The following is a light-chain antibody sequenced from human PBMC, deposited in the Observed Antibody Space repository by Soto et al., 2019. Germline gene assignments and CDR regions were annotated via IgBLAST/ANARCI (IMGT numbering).Light chain of an antibody. J-gene: IGLJ1*01. CDR3: SSYTNNRTYV. V-gene: IGLV2-14*01. Sequence: QSALTQPASVSGSPGQSITISCTGTSSDVGGYNYVSWYQQNPGKAPKLMIYEVSNRPSGVSNRFSGSKSGNMASLTISGLQAEDEADYYCSSYTNNRTYVFGTGTKVTVL. CDR1: SSDVGGYNY. CDR2: EVS.